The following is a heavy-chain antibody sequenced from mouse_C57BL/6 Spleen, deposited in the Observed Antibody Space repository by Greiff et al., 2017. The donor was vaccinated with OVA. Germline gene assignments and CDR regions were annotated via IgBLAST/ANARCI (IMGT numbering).Heavy chain of an antibody. J-gene: IGHJ2*01. CDR1: GYSFTGYY. Sequence: EVQLQQSGPELVKPGASVKISCKASGYSFTGYYMNWVKQSPEKSLEWIGEINPSTGGTTYNQKFKAKATLTVDKSSSTAYMQLKSLTSEDSAVYYCARGGTVVATYYFDYWGQGTTLTVSS. CDR2: INPSTGGT. V-gene: IGHV1-42*01. CDR3: ARGGTVVATYYFDY. D-gene: IGHD1-1*01.